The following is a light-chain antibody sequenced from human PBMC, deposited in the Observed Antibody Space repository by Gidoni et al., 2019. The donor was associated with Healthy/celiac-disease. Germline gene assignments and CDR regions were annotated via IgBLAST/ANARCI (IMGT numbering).Light chain of an antibody. CDR3: QQYYSSPLT. Sequence: DFVFPHSPDPLPLSLGERATINCKSSQSVLYSSNNQNYLAWYQQKPGQPPKLLIYWASTRESGVPDRFSGSGSGTDFTLTISSLQAEDVAVYYCQQYYSSPLTFGGGTKVEIK. CDR2: WAS. CDR1: QSVLYSSNNQNY. J-gene: IGKJ4*01. V-gene: IGKV4-1*01.